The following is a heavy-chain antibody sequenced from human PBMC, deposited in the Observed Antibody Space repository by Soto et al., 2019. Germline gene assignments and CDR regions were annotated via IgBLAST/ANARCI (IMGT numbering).Heavy chain of an antibody. CDR2: ISSSSSYI. CDR1: GFTFSSYS. Sequence: EVQLVESGGGLVKPGGSLRLSCAASGFTFSSYSMNWVRQAPGKGLEWVSSISSSSSYIYYADSVKGRFTISRDNAKNSLYLQMNSLRAEDTAVYYCARDWGGFGDFDYWGQGTLVTVSS. J-gene: IGHJ4*02. CDR3: ARDWGGFGDFDY. V-gene: IGHV3-21*01. D-gene: IGHD3-10*01.